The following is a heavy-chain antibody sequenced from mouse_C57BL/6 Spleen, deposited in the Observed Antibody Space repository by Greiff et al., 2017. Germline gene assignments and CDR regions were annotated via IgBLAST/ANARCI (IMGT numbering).Heavy chain of an antibody. Sequence: QVQLKESGPELVKPGASVKISCKASGFAFSSSWMNWVKQRPGKGLEWIGRIYPGDGDTNYKGKFKGKATLTADKSSSTAYMQLSSLTSEDSAVYFCARGYGSKGFDYWGQGTTLTVSS. CDR3: ARGYGSKGFDY. CDR2: IYPGDGDT. CDR1: GFAFSSSW. V-gene: IGHV1-82*01. J-gene: IGHJ2*01. D-gene: IGHD1-1*01.